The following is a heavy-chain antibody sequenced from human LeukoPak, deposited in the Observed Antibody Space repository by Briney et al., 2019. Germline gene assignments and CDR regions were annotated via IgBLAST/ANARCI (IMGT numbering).Heavy chain of an antibody. V-gene: IGHV1-69*13. Sequence: SVKVSCKASGGTFGSYAISWVRQAPGQGLEWMGGIIPIFGTANYAQKFQGRVTITADESTSTAYMELSSLRAEDTAVYYCARDRRGWTFDYWGQGTLVTVSS. D-gene: IGHD6-19*01. J-gene: IGHJ4*02. CDR3: ARDRRGWTFDY. CDR2: IIPIFGTA. CDR1: GGTFGSYA.